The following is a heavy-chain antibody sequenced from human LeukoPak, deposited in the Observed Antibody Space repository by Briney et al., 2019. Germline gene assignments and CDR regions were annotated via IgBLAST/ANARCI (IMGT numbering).Heavy chain of an antibody. D-gene: IGHD1-14*01. CDR2: IRGNDET. Sequence: GGSLRLSCAASGLSFSTFAMSWVRQGPARGLEWVSSIRGNDETFYANSVKGRFTLSSDSSRNTVYLQLNNLRVEDTARYYCARASWVSSTGAVRWGQGTLVTVSS. V-gene: IGHV3-23*01. CDR3: ARASWVSSTGAVR. CDR1: GLSFSTFA. J-gene: IGHJ1*01.